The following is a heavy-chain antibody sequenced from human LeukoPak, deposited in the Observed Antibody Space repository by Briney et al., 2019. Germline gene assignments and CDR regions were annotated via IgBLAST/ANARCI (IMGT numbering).Heavy chain of an antibody. V-gene: IGHV3-48*03. D-gene: IGHD5-24*01. CDR1: GFTFSSYE. CDR2: IGSRGGSR. Sequence: GGSLRLSCAASGFTFSSYEIDWVRRAPGKGLGWVSYIGSRGGSRYYADSVKGRFTSSRDNAKNSLYLQMNSLRVEDTAVYYCAREDGDAFDIWGQGTVVSVSS. J-gene: IGHJ3*02. CDR3: AREDGDAFDI.